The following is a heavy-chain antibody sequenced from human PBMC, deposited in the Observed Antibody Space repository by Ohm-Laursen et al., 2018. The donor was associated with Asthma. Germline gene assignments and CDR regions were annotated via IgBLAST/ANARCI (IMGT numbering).Heavy chain of an antibody. CDR2: INTGNGIT. V-gene: IGHV1-3*04. D-gene: IGHD6-13*01. CDR1: GYTFTSYA. J-gene: IGHJ4*02. Sequence: GSSVKVSCKASGYTFTSYAMHWVRQAPGQRLEWMGWINTGNGITKYSQKFQGRVTITRDTSASTAYMELSSLRSEDTAMYYCAKVKYSSSFDYWGQGTLVSVSS. CDR3: AKVKYSSSFDY.